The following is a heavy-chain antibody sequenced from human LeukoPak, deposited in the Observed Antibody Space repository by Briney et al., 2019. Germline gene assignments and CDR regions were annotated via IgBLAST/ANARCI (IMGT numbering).Heavy chain of an antibody. D-gene: IGHD3-3*01. CDR1: GFLVSSTY. CDR2: IYIDGSI. J-gene: IGHJ4*02. CDR3: AKEPIGARLYYFDY. V-gene: IGHV3-53*01. Sequence: PGGSLRLSCAASGFLVSSTYMSWVRQAPGKGLEWVSVIYIDGSIEYADSVKGQFIISRDNSKNTAYLQMNSLRAEDTAVYYCAKEPIGARLYYFDYWGQGTLVTVSS.